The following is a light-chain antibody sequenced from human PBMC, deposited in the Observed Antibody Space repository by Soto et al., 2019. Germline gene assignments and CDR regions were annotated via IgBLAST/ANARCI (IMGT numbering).Light chain of an antibody. CDR1: QGISSY. CDR3: QQLNSVPIT. Sequence: IQLTQSPSSLSASVGDRVTITCRASQGISSYLAWYQQKPGKAPKLLIYAASTLQRGVPSKFSGSGSGTDFTLTISGLHPEDFATYYCQQLNSVPITFGQGTRLEIK. J-gene: IGKJ5*01. CDR2: AAS. V-gene: IGKV1-9*01.